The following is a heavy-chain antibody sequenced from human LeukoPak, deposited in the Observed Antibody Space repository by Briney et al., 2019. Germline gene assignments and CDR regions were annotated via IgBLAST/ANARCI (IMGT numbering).Heavy chain of an antibody. CDR3: ARGLVMVRGVIRWFDP. CDR1: GGTFSSYD. D-gene: IGHD3-10*01. Sequence: ASVKVSCKASGGTFSSYDINWVRQATGQGLEWMGWMNPNSGNTGYAQKFQGRVTMTRNTSISTAYMELSSLRSEDTAVYYCARGLVMVRGVIRWFDPWGQGTLVTVSS. J-gene: IGHJ5*02. CDR2: MNPNSGNT. V-gene: IGHV1-8*02.